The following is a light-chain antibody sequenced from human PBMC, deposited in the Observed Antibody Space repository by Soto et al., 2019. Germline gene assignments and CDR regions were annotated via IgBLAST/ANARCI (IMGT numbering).Light chain of an antibody. J-gene: IGLJ1*01. CDR3: SSYTSSSTYV. V-gene: IGLV2-14*01. CDR2: DVS. CDR1: SSDVGGYNY. Sequence: QSVLTQPASGSGAPGQAIPISCTGTSSDVGGYNYVSWYQQHPGKAPKLMIYDVSNRPSGVSNRFSGSKSGNTASLTISGLQAEDEADYYCSSYTSSSTYVFGTGTKVTVL.